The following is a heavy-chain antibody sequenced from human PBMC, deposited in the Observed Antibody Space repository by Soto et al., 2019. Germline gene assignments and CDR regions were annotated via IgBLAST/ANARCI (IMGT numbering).Heavy chain of an antibody. CDR1: GYTFTSYG. CDR3: ARDLMTLLPLTTVTTTSDFDY. J-gene: IGHJ4*02. CDR2: ISAYNGNT. D-gene: IGHD4-17*01. Sequence: ASVKVSCKASGYTFTSYGISWVRQAPGQGLEWMGWISAYNGNTNYAQKLQGRVTMTTDTSTSTAYMELRSLRSDDTAVYYCARDLMTLLPLTTVTTTSDFDYWGQGTLVTVSS. V-gene: IGHV1-18*01.